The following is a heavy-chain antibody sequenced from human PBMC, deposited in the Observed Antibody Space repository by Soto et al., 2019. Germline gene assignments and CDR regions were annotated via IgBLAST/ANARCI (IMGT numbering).Heavy chain of an antibody. CDR2: IIPSIGII. V-gene: IGHV1-69*04. CDR1: GGTFSSFV. Sequence: SVKVSCKASGGTFSSFVISWVRQAPGQGLEWMGRIIPSIGIINYAQKFQGRVTITANTSISTTYMELSSLRSEDTAVYYCARERTVAGNDYWGQGTLVAVSS. CDR3: ARERTVAGNDY. D-gene: IGHD6-19*01. J-gene: IGHJ4*02.